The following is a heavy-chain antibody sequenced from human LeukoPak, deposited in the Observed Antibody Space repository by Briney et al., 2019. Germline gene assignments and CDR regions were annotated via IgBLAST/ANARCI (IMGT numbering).Heavy chain of an antibody. J-gene: IGHJ4*02. D-gene: IGHD3-16*02. Sequence: SETLSLTCTVSGGSISSSSYYWGWIRQPPGKGLEWIGSIYYSGSTYYNPSLKSRVTISVDTSKNQFSLKLSSVTAADTAVYYCARSDDYVWGSYRPGPPRYWGQGTLVTVSS. CDR2: IYYSGST. CDR3: ARSDDYVWGSYRPGPPRY. CDR1: GGSISSSSYY. V-gene: IGHV4-39*07.